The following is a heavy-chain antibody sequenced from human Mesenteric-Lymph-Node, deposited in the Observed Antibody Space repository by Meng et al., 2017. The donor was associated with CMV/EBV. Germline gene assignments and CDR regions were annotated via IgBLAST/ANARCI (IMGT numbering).Heavy chain of an antibody. Sequence: GESLKISCAASGFTFSSYWMSWVRQAPGKGLEWVANIKQDGSEKYYVDSVKGRFTISRDNAKNSLYLQMNSLRAEDTAVYYCARCITIFGVVIGPYYFDYWGQGTLVTVSS. D-gene: IGHD3-3*01. CDR2: IKQDGSEK. V-gene: IGHV3-7*01. CDR3: ARCITIFGVVIGPYYFDY. CDR1: GFTFSSYW. J-gene: IGHJ4*02.